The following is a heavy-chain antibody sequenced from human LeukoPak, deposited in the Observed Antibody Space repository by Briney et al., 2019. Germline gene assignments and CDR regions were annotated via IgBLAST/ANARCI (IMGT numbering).Heavy chain of an antibody. J-gene: IGHJ2*01. CDR3: ARGSSSSFNFDL. CDR1: GDSISSYY. V-gene: IGHV4-59*08. Sequence: SETLSLTCIVSGDSISSYYWSWIRQPPGKRLEWIGYIYYSGSTNYNPSLKSRVTISVDTSKNQFSLKLSSVTAADTAVYYCARGSSSSFNFDLWGRGTLVTVSS. D-gene: IGHD6-13*01. CDR2: IYYSGST.